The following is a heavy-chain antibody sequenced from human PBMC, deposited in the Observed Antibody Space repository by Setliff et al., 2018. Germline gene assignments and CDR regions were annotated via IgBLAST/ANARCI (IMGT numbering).Heavy chain of an antibody. J-gene: IGHJ4*02. D-gene: IGHD2-15*01. Sequence: PGGSLRLSCAASGFPFSIYSMHWVRQAPGKGLEWVSSISDSSFHIYYRDSVKGRFTISRDNARNSLYLQMNSLRADDTAVYYCARTCSGSGCYAGLESWGQGTPVTVSS. CDR3: ARTCSGSGCYAGLES. V-gene: IGHV3-21*01. CDR1: GFPFSIYS. CDR2: ISDSSFHI.